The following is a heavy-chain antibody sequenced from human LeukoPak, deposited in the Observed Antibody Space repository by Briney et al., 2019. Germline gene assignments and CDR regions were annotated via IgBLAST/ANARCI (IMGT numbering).Heavy chain of an antibody. CDR1: GFTFSSYA. CDR3: ARDGGADEYYFDY. Sequence: GGSLRLSCAASGFTFSSYAMSWVRQAPGKGLEWVSAISGSGGSTYYADSVKGRFTISRDNSKNTLYLQMNSLRAEDTAVYYCARDGGADEYYFDYWGQGTLVTVSS. CDR2: ISGSGGST. J-gene: IGHJ4*02. D-gene: IGHD2-15*01. V-gene: IGHV3-23*01.